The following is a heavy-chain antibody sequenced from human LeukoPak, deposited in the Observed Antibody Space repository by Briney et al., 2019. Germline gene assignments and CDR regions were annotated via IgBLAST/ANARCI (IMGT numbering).Heavy chain of an antibody. J-gene: IGHJ5*02. CDR2: IYYSGST. Sequence: PSETLSLTCTVSGGSISSYYWSWIRQPPGKGLEWIGYIYYSGSTNYNPSLKSRVTISVDTSKNQFSLKLSSVTAADTAVYYCARVYGSGSPLQDWFDPWGQGTLVTVSS. CDR1: GGSISSYY. V-gene: IGHV4-59*01. D-gene: IGHD3-10*01. CDR3: ARVYGSGSPLQDWFDP.